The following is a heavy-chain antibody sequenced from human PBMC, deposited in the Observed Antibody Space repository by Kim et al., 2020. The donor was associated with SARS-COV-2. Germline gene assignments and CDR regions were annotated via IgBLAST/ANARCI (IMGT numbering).Heavy chain of an antibody. Sequence: NPSIKSHVTSSVDTSQNQFSMKLSSVTAANTAGYYCARAPRGRWLQFFDYWGQGTLVTVSS. CDR3: ARAPRGRWLQFFDY. J-gene: IGHJ4*02. D-gene: IGHD5-12*01. V-gene: IGHV4-59*01.